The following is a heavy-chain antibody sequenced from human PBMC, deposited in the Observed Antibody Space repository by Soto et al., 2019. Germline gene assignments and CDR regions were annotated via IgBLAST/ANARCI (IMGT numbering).Heavy chain of an antibody. CDR2: ISGSGGST. J-gene: IGHJ4*02. D-gene: IGHD3-22*01. V-gene: IGHV3-23*01. CDR3: AKDRSPYYDSSGYWDYFDY. Sequence: GGSLRLSCAASGFTFSSYAMSWVRQAPGKGLEWVSAISGSGGSTYYADSVKGRFTISRDNSKNTLYLQMNSLRAEDTAVYYCAKDRSPYYDSSGYWDYFDYWGQGTLVTVSS. CDR1: GFTFSSYA.